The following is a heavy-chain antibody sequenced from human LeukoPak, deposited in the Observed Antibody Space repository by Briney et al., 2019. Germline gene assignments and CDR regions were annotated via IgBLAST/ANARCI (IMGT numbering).Heavy chain of an antibody. Sequence: GGSLRLSCAASGFTFSSYSMNWVRQAPGKGLEWVSYISSSSSTIYYADSVKGRFTISRYNANNSLYLQMNSLRAEDTAVYYCAKDFSGGSNWFDRWGQGTLVTVSS. V-gene: IGHV3-48*01. D-gene: IGHD6-19*01. J-gene: IGHJ5*02. CDR3: AKDFSGGSNWFDR. CDR1: GFTFSSYS. CDR2: ISSSSSTI.